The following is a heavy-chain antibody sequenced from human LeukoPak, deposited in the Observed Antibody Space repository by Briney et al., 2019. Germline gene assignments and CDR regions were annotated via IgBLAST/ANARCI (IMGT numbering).Heavy chain of an antibody. D-gene: IGHD6-13*01. CDR1: GFTFSSYA. CDR3: AKDTLYSSSWYFDY. CDR2: ISGSGGST. V-gene: IGHV3-23*01. J-gene: IGHJ4*02. Sequence: GGSLRLSCAACGFTFSSYAMSWVRQAPGKGLEWVSAISGSGGSTYYADSVKGLFTISRDNSKNTLYLQMNSLRAEDTAVYYCAKDTLYSSSWYFDYWGQGTLVTVSS.